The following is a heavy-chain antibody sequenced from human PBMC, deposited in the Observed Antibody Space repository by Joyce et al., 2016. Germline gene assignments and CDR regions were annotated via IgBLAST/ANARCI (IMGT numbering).Heavy chain of an antibody. Sequence: EVQLEESGGGLVQPGGSLRLSCAASGFTFSSYYMHWVRQAPGKGLVWVARINHDGTDTKYADSVEGRITISRDNAKNTLYLQLRSLRAEDTALYFCARAAGVGDYYAMDVWGRGTTVAVSS. CDR1: GFTFSSYY. D-gene: IGHD1-26*01. J-gene: IGHJ6*02. CDR2: INHDGTDT. V-gene: IGHV3-74*03. CDR3: ARAAGVGDYYAMDV.